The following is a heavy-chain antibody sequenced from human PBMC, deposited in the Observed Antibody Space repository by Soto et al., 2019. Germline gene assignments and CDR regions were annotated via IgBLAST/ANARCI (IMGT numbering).Heavy chain of an antibody. D-gene: IGHD3-10*01. J-gene: IGHJ6*01. CDR1: VVSFSGYY. Sequence: PSETLSLTCAFSVVSFSGYYCNCIRHPPGKGLEWIGEINHVGTTTYNPSLKSRVTITLDTSKSQISLTLNSLTAADTAVYYCARGGVRFHYVMELWG. V-gene: IGHV4-34*01. CDR2: INHVGTT. CDR3: ARGGVRFHYVMEL.